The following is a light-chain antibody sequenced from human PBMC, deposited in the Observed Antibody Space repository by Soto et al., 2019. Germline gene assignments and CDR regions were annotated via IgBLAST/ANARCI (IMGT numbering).Light chain of an antibody. Sequence: QSVLTQSPSASASLGASVKLTCTLSSGHSNYAIAWHQQQPEKGPRYLMKLKSDGSHTKGHGIPDCFSGSISGAERYLTISSLQSEDEADYYCKTWGAGILVFGGGTKVTVL. J-gene: IGLJ2*01. CDR2: LKSDGSH. CDR3: KTWGAGILV. CDR1: SGHSNYA. V-gene: IGLV4-69*01.